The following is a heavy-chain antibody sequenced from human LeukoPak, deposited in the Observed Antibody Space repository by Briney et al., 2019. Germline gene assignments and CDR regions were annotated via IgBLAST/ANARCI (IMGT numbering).Heavy chain of an antibody. V-gene: IGHV4-59*01. Sequence: SETLSLTCTVSGGSISSYYWSWIRQPPGKGLEWIGYIYYSGSTNYNPSLKSRVTISVDTSKNQFSLKLSSVTAADTAVYYCARGAKYSSSWYGWFDPWGQGTLVTVSS. CDR2: IYYSGST. J-gene: IGHJ5*02. D-gene: IGHD6-13*01. CDR1: GGSISSYY. CDR3: ARGAKYSSSWYGWFDP.